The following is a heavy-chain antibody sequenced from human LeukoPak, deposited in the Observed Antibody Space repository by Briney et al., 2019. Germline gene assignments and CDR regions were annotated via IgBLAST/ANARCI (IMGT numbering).Heavy chain of an antibody. V-gene: IGHV1-69*05. D-gene: IGHD3-10*01. CDR3: ATLLGGSGSYYNGGIDY. CDR2: IIPIFGTA. CDR1: GGTFSSYA. Sequence: SVKVSCKASGGTFSSYAISWVRQAPGQGLEWMGGIIPIFGTANYAQKFQGRVTITTDVSTSTAYMELSSLRSEDTAVYYCATLLGGSGSYYNGGIDYWGQGTLVTVSS. J-gene: IGHJ4*02.